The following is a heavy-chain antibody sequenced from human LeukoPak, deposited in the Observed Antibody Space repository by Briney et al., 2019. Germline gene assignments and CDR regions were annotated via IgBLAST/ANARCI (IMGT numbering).Heavy chain of an antibody. Sequence: SETLSLTCAAYGGSFSGYYWSWIRQPPGKGLEWIGEINHSGSTNYNPSLKSRVTISVDTSKNQFSLKLSSVTAADTAVYYCARHADCLGDCYRNWGRGTLVTVSS. CDR3: ARHADCLGDCYRN. CDR1: GGSFSGYY. V-gene: IGHV4-34*01. D-gene: IGHD2-21*01. J-gene: IGHJ4*02. CDR2: INHSGST.